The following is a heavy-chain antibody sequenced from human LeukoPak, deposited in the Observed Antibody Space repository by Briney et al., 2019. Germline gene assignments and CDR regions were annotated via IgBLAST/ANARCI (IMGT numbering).Heavy chain of an antibody. CDR1: GFTFSTSG. V-gene: IGHV3-33*01. J-gene: IGHJ6*02. CDR3: ARSGNGGRDV. D-gene: IGHD4-23*01. Sequence: PGGSLRLSCAAFGFTFSTSGMHWVRQAPGKGLEWVAVIWYDGSNQYYADSVKGRFTISRDNSWNTLYLQMNSLRAEDTAVYYCARSGNGGRDVWGQGTRVSVSS. CDR2: IWYDGSNQ.